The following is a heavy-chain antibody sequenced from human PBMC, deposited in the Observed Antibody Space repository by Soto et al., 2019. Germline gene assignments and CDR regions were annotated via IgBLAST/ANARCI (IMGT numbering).Heavy chain of an antibody. D-gene: IGHD6-6*01. Sequence: LILSCACCGFTFIRERMHWFRQAPGKGLVWVSRINSYGSSTSYADSVKGRFTISRENAKNTLYLQMNSLRAEETAVYYCARDLPIAARHYYYYGMDVWGQGTTVTVSS. CDR3: ARDLPIAARHYYYYGMDV. J-gene: IGHJ6*02. CDR1: GFTFIRER. CDR2: INSYGSST. V-gene: IGHV3-74*01.